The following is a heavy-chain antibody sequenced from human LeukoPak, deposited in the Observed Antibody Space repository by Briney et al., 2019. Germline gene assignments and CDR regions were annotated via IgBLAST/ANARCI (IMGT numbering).Heavy chain of an antibody. CDR3: ARDEVRGVPYYYYGMDV. V-gene: IGHV1-18*04. J-gene: IGHJ6*04. CDR1: GYTFTSYG. CDR2: ISAYNGNT. Sequence: GAPVKGSCKASGYTFTSYGISWGRQAPGQRLEWMGWISAYNGNTNYAQKLQGRVTMTTDTSTSTAYMELRSLRSDDTAVYYCARDEVRGVPYYYYGMDVWGKGTTVTVSS. D-gene: IGHD3-10*01.